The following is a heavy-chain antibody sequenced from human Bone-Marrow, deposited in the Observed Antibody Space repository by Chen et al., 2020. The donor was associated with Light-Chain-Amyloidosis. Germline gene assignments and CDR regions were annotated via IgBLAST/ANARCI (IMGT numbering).Heavy chain of an antibody. V-gene: IGHV4-34*01. CDR2: INHRGST. CDR1: GGSFSGYY. Sequence: QVQLQQWGAGLLKPSETLSLTCGVYGGSFSGYYWSWIRQPPGKGLEWIGEINHRGSTNYNPSLKSRVTISVDTSKNQFSLKLSSVTAADTAVYYCARGGDYGSGFTFDYWGQGTLVTVSS. J-gene: IGHJ4*02. D-gene: IGHD3-10*01. CDR3: ARGGDYGSGFTFDY.